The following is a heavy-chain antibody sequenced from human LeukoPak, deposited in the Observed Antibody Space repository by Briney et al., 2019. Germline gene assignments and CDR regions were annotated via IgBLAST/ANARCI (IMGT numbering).Heavy chain of an antibody. Sequence: GGSLRLSCAASGFTFSNYVMTWVHHGPGEGMEWDSTILGSGGHTYYADSVKGRFTISRDNSEDTLYLQMDSLRAEDTAIYYCVYGSGNSYYYYGMDVWGQGTTVTVS. CDR2: ILGSGGHT. V-gene: IGHV3-23*01. CDR1: GFTFSNYV. J-gene: IGHJ6*02. D-gene: IGHD3-10*01. CDR3: VYGSGNSYYYYGMDV.